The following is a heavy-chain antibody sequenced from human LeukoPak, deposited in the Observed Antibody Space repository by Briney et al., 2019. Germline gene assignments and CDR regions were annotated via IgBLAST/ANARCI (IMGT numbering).Heavy chain of an antibody. CDR1: GFTLSSNY. CDR2: IYSGGST. Sequence: PGGSLRLSCAASGFTLSSNYMSWVRQAPGKGLEWVSVIYSGGSTYYADSVKGRFTISRDNSKNTLYLQMNSLRAEDTAVYYCAGVCSGGSCYPSLYYYYYYMDVWGKGTTVTISS. J-gene: IGHJ6*03. V-gene: IGHV3-66*01. CDR3: AGVCSGGSCYPSLYYYYYYMDV. D-gene: IGHD2-15*01.